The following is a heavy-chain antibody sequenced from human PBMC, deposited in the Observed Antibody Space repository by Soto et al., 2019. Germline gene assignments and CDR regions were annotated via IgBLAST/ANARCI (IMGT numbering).Heavy chain of an antibody. Sequence: EVQLVESGGDLVQRAGSLRLSCVASGFTFSVYSMNWVCQAPGKGLEWFSYITSDTKTIKYADSVKGRFTISRDNAKNSVYLQMNSLRDEDTAVYYCARSVEGHFDYWGQGTVVTVSS. V-gene: IGHV3-48*02. D-gene: IGHD6-19*01. CDR1: GFTFSVYS. CDR2: ITSDTKTI. CDR3: ARSVEGHFDY. J-gene: IGHJ4*02.